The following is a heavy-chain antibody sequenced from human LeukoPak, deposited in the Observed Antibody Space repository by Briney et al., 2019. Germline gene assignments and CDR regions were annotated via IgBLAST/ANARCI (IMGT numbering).Heavy chain of an antibody. J-gene: IGHJ4*02. CDR2: IYYSGST. CDR3: ARAGQQLVLDY. Sequence: KSSETLSLTCTVSGGSISSGGYYWSWIRQHPGKGLEWIGYIYYSGSTYYNPSLKSRVTISVDTSKNQFSLKLSSVTAADTAVYYCARAGQQLVLDYWGQGTLVTVYS. CDR1: GGSISSGGYY. V-gene: IGHV4-31*03. D-gene: IGHD6-13*01.